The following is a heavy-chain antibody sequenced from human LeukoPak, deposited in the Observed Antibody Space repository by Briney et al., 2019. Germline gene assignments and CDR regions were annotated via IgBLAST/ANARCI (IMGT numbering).Heavy chain of an antibody. V-gene: IGHV3-23*01. CDR3: AKLQGGSYYKVLNY. Sequence: PGGSLRLSCAASGFTFSSYAMSRVRQAPGKGLEWVSAISGSGGSTYYADSVKGRFTISRDNSKNTLYLQMNSLRAEDTAVYYCAKLQGGSYYKVLNYWGQGTLVTVSS. CDR2: ISGSGGST. D-gene: IGHD1-26*01. J-gene: IGHJ4*02. CDR1: GFTFSSYA.